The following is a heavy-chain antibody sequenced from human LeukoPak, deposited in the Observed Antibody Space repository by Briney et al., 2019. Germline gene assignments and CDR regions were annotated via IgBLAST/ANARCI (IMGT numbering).Heavy chain of an antibody. D-gene: IGHD1-26*01. CDR2: ISSISSYI. CDR3: ARDPSGTYYPRVSGALDI. J-gene: IGHJ3*02. Sequence: PGGSLRLSCAASGFTFSSYSMNWVRQDPGEGLEWVSSISSISSYIYYADSVKGRFTVSRDNAKNSLYLQMDSLRAEDTAVDYCARDPSGTYYPRVSGALDIWGQGTMVTVSS. CDR1: GFTFSSYS. V-gene: IGHV3-21*01.